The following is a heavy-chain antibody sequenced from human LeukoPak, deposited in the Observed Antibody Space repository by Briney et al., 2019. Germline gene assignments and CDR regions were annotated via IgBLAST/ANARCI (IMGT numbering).Heavy chain of an antibody. CDR2: ISGSGGST. CDR1: GFSVSSYA. J-gene: IGHJ4*02. Sequence: GRSLRLSCAASGFSVSSYAMSWGRQAPGKGLEWVSVISGSGGSTEYADSVKGRFTISRDESKNTLYLQMDILRAEDTAIYCCAKPSDSSNWSTFDNWGQGTLVTVSS. V-gene: IGHV3-23*01. D-gene: IGHD6-13*01. CDR3: AKPSDSSNWSTFDN.